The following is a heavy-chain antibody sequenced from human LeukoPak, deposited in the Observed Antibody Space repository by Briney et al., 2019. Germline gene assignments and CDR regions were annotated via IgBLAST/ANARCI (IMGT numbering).Heavy chain of an antibody. CDR1: GGSISNGSYY. J-gene: IGHJ6*03. Sequence: SETLSLTCTVSGGSISNGSYYWGWIRQPPGKGLEWIGSIYYSGSTYYNPSLKSRVTISVDTSKNQFSLKLSSVTAADTAVYYCARDLRGTNYYYYMDVWGKGTTVTVSS. CDR3: ARDLRGTNYYYYMDV. V-gene: IGHV4-39*07. CDR2: IYYSGST.